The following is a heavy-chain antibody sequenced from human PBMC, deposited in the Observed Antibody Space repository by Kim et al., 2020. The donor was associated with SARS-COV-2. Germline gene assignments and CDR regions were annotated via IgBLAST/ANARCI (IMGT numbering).Heavy chain of an antibody. CDR1: GYTFTSYA. Sequence: ASVKVSCKASGYTFTSYAMNWVRQAPGQGLEWMGWINTNTGNPTYAQGFTGRFVFSLDTSVSTAYLQICSLKAEDTAVYYCARDGTGIAADYYYYGMDVWGQGTTVTVSS. J-gene: IGHJ6*02. CDR3: ARDGTGIAADYYYYGMDV. CDR2: INTNTGNP. V-gene: IGHV7-4-1*01. D-gene: IGHD6-25*01.